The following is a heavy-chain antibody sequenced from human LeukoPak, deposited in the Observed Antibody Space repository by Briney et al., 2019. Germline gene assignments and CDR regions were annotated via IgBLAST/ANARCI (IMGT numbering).Heavy chain of an antibody. CDR1: GYTFTGYY. CDR2: INPNSGGT. Sequence: ASVKVSCKASGYTFTGYYMHWVRQAPGQGLERMGWINPNSGGTNYTQKFQGRVTMTRDTSISTAYMELSRLRSDDTAVYYCARVSIAAVDYMDVWGKGTTVTISS. V-gene: IGHV1-2*02. D-gene: IGHD6-13*01. CDR3: ARVSIAAVDYMDV. J-gene: IGHJ6*03.